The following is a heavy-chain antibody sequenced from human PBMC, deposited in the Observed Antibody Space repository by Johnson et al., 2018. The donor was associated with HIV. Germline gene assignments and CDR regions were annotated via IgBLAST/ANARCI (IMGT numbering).Heavy chain of an antibody. CDR1: GFTFSDYY. V-gene: IGHV3-11*04. CDR3: AKDLSGYSYGYGAFDI. CDR2: ISSSGSTI. J-gene: IGHJ3*02. Sequence: QVQLVESGGGLVRPGGSLRLSCAASGFTFSDYYMSWIRQAPGKGLEWVSYISSSGSTIYYADSVKGRFSITSENDKNSLYLQMKSLRVEDTAVYFCAKDLSGYSYGYGAFDIWGQGTMVTVSS. D-gene: IGHD5-18*01.